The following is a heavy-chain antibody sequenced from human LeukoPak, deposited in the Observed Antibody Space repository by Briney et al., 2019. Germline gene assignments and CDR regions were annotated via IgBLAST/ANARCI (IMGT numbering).Heavy chain of an antibody. CDR3: ARDNYDILTGYYYFDY. J-gene: IGHJ4*02. D-gene: IGHD3-9*01. Sequence: SETPSLTCTVSGGSISSYYWSWIRQPPGKGLEWIGYIYYSGSTNYNPSLKSRVTISVDTSKNQFSLKLSSVTAADTAVYYCARDNYDILTGYYYFDYWGQGTLVTVSS. CDR2: IYYSGST. V-gene: IGHV4-59*01. CDR1: GGSISSYY.